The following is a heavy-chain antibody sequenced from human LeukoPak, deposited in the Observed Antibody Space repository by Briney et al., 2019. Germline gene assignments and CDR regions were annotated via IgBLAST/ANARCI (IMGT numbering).Heavy chain of an antibody. CDR1: GYSFTSYW. CDR2: IYPGDSDT. Sequence: GESLRISCKGSGYSFTSYWIGWVRQMPGKGLEWMGIIYPGDSDTRYSPSFQGQVTISADKSISTAYLQWSSLKASDTAMYYCARLFYGSGSYYYYYYMDVWGKGTTVTVSS. V-gene: IGHV5-51*01. D-gene: IGHD3-10*01. CDR3: ARLFYGSGSYYYYYYMDV. J-gene: IGHJ6*03.